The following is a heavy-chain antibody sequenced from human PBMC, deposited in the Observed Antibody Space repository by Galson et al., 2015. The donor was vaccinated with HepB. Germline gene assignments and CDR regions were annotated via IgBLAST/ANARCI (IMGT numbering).Heavy chain of an antibody. D-gene: IGHD6-19*01. V-gene: IGHV3-33*01. CDR2: IWYDGSNK. CDR3: ARVAEMGAVAGPFDY. CDR1: GFTFSSYG. Sequence: SLRLSCAASGFTFSSYGMHWVRQAPGKGLEWVAVIWYDGSNKYYADSVKGRFTISRDNSKNTLYLQMNSLRAEDTAVYYCARVAEMGAVAGPFDYWGQGTLVTVSS. J-gene: IGHJ4*02.